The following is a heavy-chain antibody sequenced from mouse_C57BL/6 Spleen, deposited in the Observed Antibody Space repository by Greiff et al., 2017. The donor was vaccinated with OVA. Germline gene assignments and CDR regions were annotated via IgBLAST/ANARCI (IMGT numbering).Heavy chain of an antibody. V-gene: IGHV5-4*03. Sequence: EVMLVESGGGLVKPGGSVKLSCAASGFTFSSYAMSWVRQTPEQRLEWVGTISAGGSYTYYPDKVKGRFTISRDNATSKLYLQMSHLKSEDAAMDYCARTQLGRNYFDYWGQGTTLTVSA. J-gene: IGHJ2*01. D-gene: IGHD4-1*01. CDR1: GFTFSSYA. CDR2: ISAGGSYT. CDR3: ARTQLGRNYFDY.